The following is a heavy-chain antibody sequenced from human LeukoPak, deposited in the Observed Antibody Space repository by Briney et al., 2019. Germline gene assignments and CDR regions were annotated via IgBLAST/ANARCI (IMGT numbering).Heavy chain of an antibody. CDR3: AKGSVAGTGLDT. D-gene: IGHD6-19*01. CDR1: GFTFDDNA. CDR2: ISWNSGTL. V-gene: IGHV3-9*03. Sequence: GRSLRLSCAGSGFTFDDNAMHWVRQVPGKGLEWVSGISWNSGTLVYADSVKGRFTISRDNAKKSLYLEMNSLRADDMALYYCAKGSVAGTGLDTWGQGILVTVSS. J-gene: IGHJ5*02.